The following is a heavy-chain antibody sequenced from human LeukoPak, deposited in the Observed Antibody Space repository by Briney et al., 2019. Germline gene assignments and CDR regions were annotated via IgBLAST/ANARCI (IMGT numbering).Heavy chain of an antibody. V-gene: IGHV3-23*01. CDR3: ARGPDVVVVPAAIGDY. CDR2: ISGRGDVT. Sequence: GGSLRLSCAASGFTFSSYAMNWVRQAPGKGLEWVSAISGRGDVTLYADSVKGRLAIFRDKSKNTVYLQMNRLRAEDTAVYYCARGPDVVVVPAAIGDYWGQGTLVTVSS. J-gene: IGHJ4*02. D-gene: IGHD2-2*01. CDR1: GFTFSSYA.